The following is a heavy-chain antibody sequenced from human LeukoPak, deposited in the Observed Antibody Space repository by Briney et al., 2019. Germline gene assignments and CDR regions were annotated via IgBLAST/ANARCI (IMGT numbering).Heavy chain of an antibody. J-gene: IGHJ4*02. CDR1: GYSISSGYY. CDR3: ARPSKGQNWDFNY. D-gene: IGHD7-27*01. V-gene: IGHV4-38-2*02. CDR2: IYHSGST. Sequence: SETLSLTCTVSGYSISSGYYWGWIRQPPGKGLEWIGSIYHSGSTYYNPSLKSRVTISVDTSKNQFSLKLSSVTAEDTAVYYCARPSKGQNWDFNYWGQGTLVTVSS.